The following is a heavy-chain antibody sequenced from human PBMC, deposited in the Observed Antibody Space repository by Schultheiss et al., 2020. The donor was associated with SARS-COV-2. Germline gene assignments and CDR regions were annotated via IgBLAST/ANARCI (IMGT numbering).Heavy chain of an antibody. CDR3: ARAMGELWLGYYYYYYGMDV. CDR2: MYYTDNT. Sequence: SQTLSLTCTVSGGSISRSGYYWGWIRQSPGKGLEWIGSMYYTDNTYYSPPLKSRVTISADTSKNQFSLKLSSVTAADTAVYYCARAMGELWLGYYYYYYGMDVWGQGTTVTVSS. CDR1: GGSISRSGYY. V-gene: IGHV4-39*07. J-gene: IGHJ6*02. D-gene: IGHD5-18*01.